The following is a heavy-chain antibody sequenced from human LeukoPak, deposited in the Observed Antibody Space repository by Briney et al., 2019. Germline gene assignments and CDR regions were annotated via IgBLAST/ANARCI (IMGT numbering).Heavy chain of an antibody. CDR3: ARDGSSSSSGHY. J-gene: IGHJ4*02. CDR1: GYTFTSYD. D-gene: IGHD6-6*01. V-gene: IGHV1-8*01. CDR2: MNPNSGNT. Sequence: AASVKVSYKASGYTFTSYDINWVRQATGQGLEWMGWMNPNSGNTGYAQKFQGRVTMTRNTSISTAYMELSSLRSEDTAVYYCARDGSSSSSGHYWGQGTLVTVSS.